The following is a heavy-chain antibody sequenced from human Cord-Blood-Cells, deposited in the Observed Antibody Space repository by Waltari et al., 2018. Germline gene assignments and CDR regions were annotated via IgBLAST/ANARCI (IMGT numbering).Heavy chain of an antibody. CDR3: VYYYGSGSYDY. CDR1: GYSCTSSR. CDR2: IYPGDPGT. Sequence: EVQLLQSAAEVQKPGESLKISCTGSGYSCTSSRLGWLRQMPGKGLEWMGIIYPGDPGTRYRPSFQGQVTISADKSISTAYLQWSSLKASDTAMYYCVYYYGSGSYDYWAQGTLVTVAS. V-gene: IGHV5-51*01. D-gene: IGHD3-10*01. J-gene: IGHJ4*02.